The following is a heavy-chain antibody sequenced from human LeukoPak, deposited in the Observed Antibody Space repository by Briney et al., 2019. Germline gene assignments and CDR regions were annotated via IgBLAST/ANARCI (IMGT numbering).Heavy chain of an antibody. J-gene: IGHJ4*02. V-gene: IGHV3-23*01. D-gene: IGHD6-19*01. CDR2: ISGSGSTT. Sequence: GGSLRLSCSASGFTFSTYGMSWVRQAPGKGLEWVISISGSGSTTFYADSVKGRFTISRDNSNNMLYLQMTSLRAEDTDVYYCAKGTSTYSSGSFDYWGRGTLVTVSS. CDR1: GFTFSTYG. CDR3: AKGTSTYSSGSFDY.